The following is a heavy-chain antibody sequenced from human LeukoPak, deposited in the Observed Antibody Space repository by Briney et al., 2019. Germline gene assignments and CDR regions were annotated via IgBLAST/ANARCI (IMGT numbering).Heavy chain of an antibody. CDR2: INPSGGST. D-gene: IGHD6-13*01. V-gene: IGHV1-46*01. J-gene: IGHJ4*02. CDR1: GYTFTRYY. CDR3: ARAGVESSSCYNY. Sequence: ASVKVSCKASGYTFTRYYMHWVRQAPGQGLERMGIINPSGGSTNYAEKFQGRVTMTRDRSTSTVYMELSSLTSEDTAVYYCARAGVESSSCYNYWGQGTLVTVSS.